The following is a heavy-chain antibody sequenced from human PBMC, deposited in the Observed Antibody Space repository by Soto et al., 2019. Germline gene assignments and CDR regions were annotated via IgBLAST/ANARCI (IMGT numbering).Heavy chain of an antibody. CDR2: INAGIGYP. D-gene: IGHD3-10*01. CDR1: GYTFSTYA. Sequence: QVQLVQSGAEVKKPGASVKVSCKASGYTFSTYAMHWVRQAPGQRLEWMGWINAGIGYPKYSQRFQGRVTITRATSARTGYMEVSSLRAEATAVYYCARVSTFWFGECDYWGQGTLVTVSS. CDR3: ARVSTFWFGECDY. J-gene: IGHJ4*02. V-gene: IGHV1-3*01.